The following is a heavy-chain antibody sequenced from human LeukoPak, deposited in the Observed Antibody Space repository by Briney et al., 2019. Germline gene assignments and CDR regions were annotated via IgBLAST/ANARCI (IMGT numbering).Heavy chain of an antibody. CDR2: ISNGNT. J-gene: IGHJ5*02. Sequence: GGSLRLSCAAPGFPFSNHAMSWVRQPPGKGLEWVSAISNGNTYYADYVRGRFTISRDDSKNMVYLQMNSLRDEDTALYYCVREAGYCASVCLKSNWFDPWGQGTLVTVSS. D-gene: IGHD2-21*02. CDR1: GFPFSNHA. CDR3: VREAGYCASVCLKSNWFDP. V-gene: IGHV3-23*01.